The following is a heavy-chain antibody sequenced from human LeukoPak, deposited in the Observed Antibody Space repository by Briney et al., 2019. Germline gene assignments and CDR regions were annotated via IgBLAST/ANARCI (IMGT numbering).Heavy chain of an antibody. D-gene: IGHD2-8*01. CDR2: INPNSGGT. CDR1: GYTFTGYY. CDR3: ARNAIPSRGVVSYYFDY. J-gene: IGHJ4*02. Sequence: GASVKVSCKASGYTFTGYYMHWVRQAPGQGLEWMGWINPNSGGTNYAQKFQGRVTMTRDTSISTAYMELSRLRSDDTAVYYCARNAIPSRGVVSYYFDYWGQGTLVTVSS. V-gene: IGHV1-2*02.